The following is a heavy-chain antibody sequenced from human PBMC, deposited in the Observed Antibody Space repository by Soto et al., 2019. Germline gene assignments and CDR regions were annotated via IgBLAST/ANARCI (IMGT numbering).Heavy chain of an antibody. CDR1: GGSISSGGYS. CDR3: ARLHGYCISNSCHGHYVMDV. D-gene: IGHD2-2*03. J-gene: IGHJ6*02. CDR2: IYYSGST. Sequence: PSETLSLTCAVSGGSISSGGYSWSWIRQPPGKGLEWIGSIYYSGSTYYNPSLNSRVTVSVDTSKNQFSLKATSVTAADTAVYYCARLHGYCISNSCHGHYVMDVWGQGTTVTVSS. V-gene: IGHV4-30-2*03.